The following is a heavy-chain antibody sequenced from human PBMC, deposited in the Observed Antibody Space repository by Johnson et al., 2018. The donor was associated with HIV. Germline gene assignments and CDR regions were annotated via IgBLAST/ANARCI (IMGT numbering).Heavy chain of an antibody. J-gene: IGHJ3*02. CDR3: ATFQLAAEGDAFDI. V-gene: IGHV3-30*02. CDR2: IRYDGSNK. Sequence: QVQLLESGGGVVQPGGSLRLSCASSGFTFSSYGMHWVRQAPGKGLEWVAFIRYDGSNKYYADSVKGRFTISRDNSKNPLYLQMNSLRAEDTAVYYCATFQLAAEGDAFDIWGQGTMVTVSS. D-gene: IGHD6-25*01. CDR1: GFTFSSYG.